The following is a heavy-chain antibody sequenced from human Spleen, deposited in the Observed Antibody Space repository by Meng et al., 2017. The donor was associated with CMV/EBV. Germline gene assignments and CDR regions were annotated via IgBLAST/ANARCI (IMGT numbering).Heavy chain of an antibody. J-gene: IGHJ2*01. D-gene: IGHD1-7*01. Sequence: GESLKISCATSGFTFTNAWMSWVRQAPGKGLEWVSYISSSSSTIYYADSVKGRFTISRDNAKNSLYLQMNSLRAEDTAVYYCAAPRHYNWNYVGDWYFDLWGRGTLVTVSS. CDR3: AAPRHYNWNYVGDWYFDL. CDR2: ISSSSSTI. V-gene: IGHV3-48*04. CDR1: GFTFTNAW.